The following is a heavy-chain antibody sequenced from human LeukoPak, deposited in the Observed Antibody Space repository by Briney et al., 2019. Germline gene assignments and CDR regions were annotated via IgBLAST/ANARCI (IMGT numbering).Heavy chain of an antibody. CDR2: IYYSGST. V-gene: IGHV4-39*01. CDR3: ARLPARPPFYYYYYGMDV. CDR1: GGSISSSSYY. D-gene: IGHD6-6*01. Sequence: PSETLSLTCTVSGGSISSSSYYWGWIRQPPGKGLEWIGSIYYSGSTYYNPSLKSRVTISVDTSKNQFSLKLSSVTAADTAVYYCARLPARPPFYYYYYGMDVWGQGTTVTVSS. J-gene: IGHJ6*02.